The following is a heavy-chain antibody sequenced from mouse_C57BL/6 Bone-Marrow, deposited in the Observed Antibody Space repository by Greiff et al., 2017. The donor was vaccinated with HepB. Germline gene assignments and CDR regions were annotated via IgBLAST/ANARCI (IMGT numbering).Heavy chain of an antibody. D-gene: IGHD2-2*01. CDR1: GFTFSSFG. CDR2: ISSDSTTV. J-gene: IGHJ2*01. Sequence: EVKLVESGGGLVQPGGSRKLSCSPSGFTFSSFGMHWVRQVPEKGLEWVAYISSDSTTVYYAVTVKGRFIISRDNPKNTLFLQMTSLRSEDSAMYYCARLVGSSYFDYWGQGTTLTVSS. V-gene: IGHV5-17*02. CDR3: ARLVGSSYFDY.